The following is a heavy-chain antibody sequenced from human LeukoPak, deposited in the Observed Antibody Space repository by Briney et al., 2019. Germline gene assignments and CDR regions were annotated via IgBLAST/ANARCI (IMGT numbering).Heavy chain of an antibody. J-gene: IGHJ4*02. Sequence: ASVKVPCKASGYTFTSYGISWVRQAPGQGLEWMGWINPNSGGTNYAQKFQGRVTMTRDTSISTAYMELSRLRSDDTAVYYCAGGDYVSYWGQGTLVTVSS. V-gene: IGHV1-2*02. D-gene: IGHD3-16*01. CDR3: AGGDYVSY. CDR1: GYTFTSYG. CDR2: INPNSGGT.